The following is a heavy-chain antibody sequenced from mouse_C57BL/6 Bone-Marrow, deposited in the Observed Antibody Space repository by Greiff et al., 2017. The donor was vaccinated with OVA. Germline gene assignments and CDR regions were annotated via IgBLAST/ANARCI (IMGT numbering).Heavy chain of an antibody. CDR2: ISSGSSTI. CDR1: GFTFSDYG. D-gene: IGHD1-1*01. CDR3: ARPVHYYGSPYYAMDY. V-gene: IGHV5-17*01. J-gene: IGHJ4*01. Sequence: EVMLVESGGGLVKPGGSLKLSCAASGFTFSDYGMHWVRQAPEKGLEWVAYISSGSSTIYYADTVKGRFTISRDNAKNTLFLQMTSLRSEDTAMYYCARPVHYYGSPYYAMDYWGQGTSVTVSS.